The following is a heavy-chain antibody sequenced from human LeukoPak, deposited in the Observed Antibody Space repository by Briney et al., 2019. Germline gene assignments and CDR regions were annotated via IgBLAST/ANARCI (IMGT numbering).Heavy chain of an antibody. CDR3: ARFGQEPITPDAFDI. CDR1: GYSFTSYW. J-gene: IGHJ3*02. V-gene: IGHV5-51*01. D-gene: IGHD5-12*01. CDR2: IYPGDSDT. Sequence: GESLKISCKGSGYSFTSYWIGWVRQMPGKGLEWMGIIYPGDSDTRYSPSFQGQVTISADKSISTAYLQWSSLKASDTAMYYCARFGQEPITPDAFDIWGQGTMVTVSS.